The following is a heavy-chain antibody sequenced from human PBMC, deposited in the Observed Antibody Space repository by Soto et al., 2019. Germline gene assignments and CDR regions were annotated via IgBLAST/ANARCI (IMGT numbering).Heavy chain of an antibody. CDR2: INPIFGTS. V-gene: IGHV1-69*13. CDR1: RCSFRSYA. CDR3: ARAGRHFDY. Sequence: GSSVQVSCKASRCSFRSYASSLVRQAPGQGLEWMGAINPIFGTSHYAQKFQGRVTITADELTSTAYMELTRLSSDDTDVYFCARAGRHFDYWGQGTTVTVSS. J-gene: IGHJ4*02.